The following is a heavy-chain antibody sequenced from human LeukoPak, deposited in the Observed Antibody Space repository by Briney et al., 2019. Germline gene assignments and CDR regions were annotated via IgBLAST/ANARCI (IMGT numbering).Heavy chain of an antibody. CDR1: GYTFTGYY. CDR2: INANSGGT. CDR3: AREDPGYSVDY. Sequence: ASVKVSCKASGYTFTGYYMHCLRQAPRQGLEWMGWINANSGGTNYAQKFQGRVTITRDTSISTAYMELSRLRSDDTAVYYCAREDPGYSVDYWGQGTLVSVSS. J-gene: IGHJ4*02. D-gene: IGHD2-15*01. V-gene: IGHV1-2*02.